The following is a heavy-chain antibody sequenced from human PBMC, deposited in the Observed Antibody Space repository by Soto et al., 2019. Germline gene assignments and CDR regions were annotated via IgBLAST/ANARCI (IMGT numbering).Heavy chain of an antibody. CDR3: ARDHSDIYSGRSYWWFDP. Sequence: ASVKVSCKASGYTFSSNYIHWVRQPPGQGLEWMGLINPSPGTTTYAQKFQGRVTLTRDTSTSTLYMQLTSLGAEDTAVYYCARDHSDIYSGRSYWWFDPWGQGTLVTVSS. J-gene: IGHJ5*02. CDR2: INPSPGTT. D-gene: IGHD1-26*01. CDR1: GYTFSSNY. V-gene: IGHV1-46*03.